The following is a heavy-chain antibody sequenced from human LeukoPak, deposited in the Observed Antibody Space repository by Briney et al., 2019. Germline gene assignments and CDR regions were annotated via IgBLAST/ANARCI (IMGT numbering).Heavy chain of an antibody. CDR2: ISSSGSTI. Sequence: GASLRLSCAASGFTFSDTALNWVRQAPGKGLEWVSYISSSGSTIYYADSVKGRFTISRDNAKNSLYLQMNSLRAEDTAVYYCARDRTVGATLDYWGQGTLVTVSS. CDR3: ARDRTVGATLDY. D-gene: IGHD1-26*01. J-gene: IGHJ4*02. CDR1: GFTFSDTA. V-gene: IGHV3-48*03.